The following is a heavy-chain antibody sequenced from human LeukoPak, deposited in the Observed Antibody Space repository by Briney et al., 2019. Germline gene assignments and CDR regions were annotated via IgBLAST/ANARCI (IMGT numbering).Heavy chain of an antibody. D-gene: IGHD2-2*01. Sequence: GGSLRLSCAGSGFTFDDYAMHWVRQAPGKGLEWVSGISWNSGSIGYADSVKGRFTISRDNAKNSLYLQMNSLRAEDTALYYCAKDIQHCSSTSCSYYYYGMDVWGQGTTVTVSS. V-gene: IGHV3-9*01. CDR1: GFTFDDYA. CDR3: AKDIQHCSSTSCSYYYYGMDV. J-gene: IGHJ6*02. CDR2: ISWNSGSI.